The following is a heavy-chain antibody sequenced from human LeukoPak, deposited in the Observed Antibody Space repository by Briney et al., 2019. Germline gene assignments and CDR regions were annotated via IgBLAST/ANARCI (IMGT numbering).Heavy chain of an antibody. CDR2: IIPFFGTA. J-gene: IGHJ4*02. CDR3: ARTNEAGVAATLHY. D-gene: IGHD2-15*01. CDR1: GGTFSSYA. Sequence: GASVKVSCKASGGTFSSYAISWVRQAPGQGLEWMGGIIPFFGTANYAQKFQGRVTITADESTSTAYMELSSLRSEDTAVYYCARTNEAGVAATLHYWGQGTLVTVSS. V-gene: IGHV1-69*13.